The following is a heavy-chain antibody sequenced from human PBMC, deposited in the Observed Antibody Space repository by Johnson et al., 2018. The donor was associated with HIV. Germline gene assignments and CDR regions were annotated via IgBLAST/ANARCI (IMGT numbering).Heavy chain of an antibody. Sequence: VQLVESGGGLIKPGGSLRLSCAAPGFTFSNAWMSWVRQAPGKGLEWVGHIKSKTDGGTTDYAAPVKGRFTISRDDSKNTLYLHMNSLKSEDTAVYYCTTESVGYYDSSGYYSVGMGRAFDIWGQGTMVTVSS. J-gene: IGHJ3*02. CDR1: GFTFSNAW. CDR2: IKSKTDGGTT. V-gene: IGHV3-15*01. D-gene: IGHD3-22*01. CDR3: TTESVGYYDSSGYYSVGMGRAFDI.